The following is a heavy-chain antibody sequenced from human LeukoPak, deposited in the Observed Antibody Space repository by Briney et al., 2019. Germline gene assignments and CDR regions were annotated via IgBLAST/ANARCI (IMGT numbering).Heavy chain of an antibody. CDR1: GYTFTSYA. Sequence: GASVKVSCKASGYTFTSYAMHWVRQAPGQRLEWMGWINAGNGNTKYSQKFQGRVTITRDTSASTAYMELSSLRSEDTAVYYCARSRISSSGSYSGWFDPWGQGTLVTVSS. CDR3: ARSRISSSGSYSGWFDP. D-gene: IGHD3-10*01. V-gene: IGHV1-3*01. CDR2: INAGNGNT. J-gene: IGHJ5*02.